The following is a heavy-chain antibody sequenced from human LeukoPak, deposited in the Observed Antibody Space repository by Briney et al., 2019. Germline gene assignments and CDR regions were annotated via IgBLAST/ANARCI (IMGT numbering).Heavy chain of an antibody. Sequence: PSETLSLTCTVSGGSISSYYWSWIRQPPGKGLEWIGYIYYSGSTNYNPSLKSRVTISVDTSKNQFSLKLSSVTAADTAVYHCARIAAAGIRGFDYWGQGTLVTVSS. CDR3: ARIAAAGIRGFDY. V-gene: IGHV4-59*01. D-gene: IGHD6-13*01. CDR1: GGSISSYY. J-gene: IGHJ4*02. CDR2: IYYSGST.